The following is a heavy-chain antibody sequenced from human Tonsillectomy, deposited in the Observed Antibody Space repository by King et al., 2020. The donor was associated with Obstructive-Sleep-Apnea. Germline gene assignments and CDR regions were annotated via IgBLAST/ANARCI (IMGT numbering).Heavy chain of an antibody. J-gene: IGHJ4*02. CDR3: AREDSYGPTPFDD. Sequence: VQLQQSGPGLVKPSQTLSLTCAVSGDSVSSNSAAWNWLRPAPAIGLEWLGSTYCRSKWYHDYAVAVKSRITINPDTSKNQFSLQLNSVTTEDTAVYYCAREDSYGPTPFDDWGQGTLVTVSS. V-gene: IGHV6-1*01. CDR1: GDSVSSNSAA. D-gene: IGHD5-18*01. CDR2: TYCRSKWYH.